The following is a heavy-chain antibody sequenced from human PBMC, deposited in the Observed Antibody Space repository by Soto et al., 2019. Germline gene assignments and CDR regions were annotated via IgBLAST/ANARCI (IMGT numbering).Heavy chain of an antibody. J-gene: IGHJ4*01. CDR1: GFNFDDYA. Sequence: GGSLRLSCTTSGFNFDDYAVNWFRQAPGKGLQWVGLIRPKAYGGTTEYAASVKGKFTISRDDSKSVAFLQMNSLNIEDTGVYYCARGTSYQLLWAYFDSWGQGTLVTVSS. D-gene: IGHD2-2*01. CDR2: IRPKAYGGTT. CDR3: ARGTSYQLLWAYFDS. V-gene: IGHV3-49*03.